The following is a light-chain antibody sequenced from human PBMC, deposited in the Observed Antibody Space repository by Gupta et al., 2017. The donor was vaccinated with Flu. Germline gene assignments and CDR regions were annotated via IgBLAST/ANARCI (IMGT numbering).Light chain of an antibody. CDR3: QQFHSYPFT. CDR2: KAS. CDR1: PSINTW. V-gene: IGKV1-5*03. Sequence: GDRVTITCRASPSINTWLAWYQQKSGKAPTVLIYKASTLKRGVPSRFSGSGSGTEFTLTISGLQPDDFATYYCQQFHSYPFTFGQGTKVEI. J-gene: IGKJ2*01.